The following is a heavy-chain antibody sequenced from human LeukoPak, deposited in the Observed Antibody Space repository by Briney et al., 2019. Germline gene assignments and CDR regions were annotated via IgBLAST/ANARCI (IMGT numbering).Heavy chain of an antibody. CDR1: GGTFSSYA. Sequence: GASVKVSYKASGGTFSSYAISWVRQAPGQGLEWMGGIIPIFGTANYAQKFQGRVTITTDESTSTAYMELSSLRSEDTAVYYCARVRYSGYDFGPFDYWGQGTLVTVSS. CDR2: IIPIFGTA. J-gene: IGHJ4*02. V-gene: IGHV1-69*05. CDR3: ARVRYSGYDFGPFDY. D-gene: IGHD5-12*01.